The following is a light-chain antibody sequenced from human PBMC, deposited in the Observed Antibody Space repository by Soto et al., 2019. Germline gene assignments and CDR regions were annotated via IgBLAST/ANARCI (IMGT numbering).Light chain of an antibody. V-gene: IGLV1-40*01. CDR2: GNS. Sequence: QAVVTQPPSVSGAPGQRVTISCTGSSSNIGAGYDVHWYQQLPGTAPKLLIYGNSNRPSGVPDRFSVSKSGTSASLAITELQAEDEADYYCQSYDSSLIGSVFGGGTQLTVL. J-gene: IGLJ7*01. CDR1: SSNIGAGYD. CDR3: QSYDSSLIGSV.